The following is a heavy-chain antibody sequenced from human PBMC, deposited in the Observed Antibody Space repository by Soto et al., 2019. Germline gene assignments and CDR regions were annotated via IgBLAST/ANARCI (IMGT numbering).Heavy chain of an antibody. CDR3: ARGLYSSSWYYYYYGMDV. Sequence: QVQLVQSGAEVKKPGSSVKVSCKASGGTFSSYAISWVRQAPGQGLEWMGGIIPIFGTANYAQKVQGRVTITADESTSTAYMELSSLRSEDTAVYYCARGLYSSSWYYYYYGMDVWGQGTTVTVSS. J-gene: IGHJ6*02. D-gene: IGHD6-13*01. V-gene: IGHV1-69*01. CDR1: GGTFSSYA. CDR2: IIPIFGTA.